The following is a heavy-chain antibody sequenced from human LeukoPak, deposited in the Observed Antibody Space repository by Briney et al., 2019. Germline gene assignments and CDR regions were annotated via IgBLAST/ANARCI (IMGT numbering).Heavy chain of an antibody. D-gene: IGHD1-26*01. CDR1: GFTFSSYT. CDR3: AREWEGYFDY. J-gene: IGHJ4*02. Sequence: PGRSLRLSCAASGFTFSSYTLHWVRQAPGKGLEWVAIISYDGTNKFYADSVKGRFTFSRDNSKNTLFLQMNSLRTEDTAVYYCAREWEGYFDYWGQGTLVTVSS. CDR2: ISYDGTNK. V-gene: IGHV3-30*04.